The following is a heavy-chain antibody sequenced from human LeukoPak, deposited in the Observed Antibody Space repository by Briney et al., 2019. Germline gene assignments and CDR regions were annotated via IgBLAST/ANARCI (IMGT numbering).Heavy chain of an antibody. Sequence: GGSLRLSCAASGFTFSSYAMHWVRQAPGKGLEWVSVIYSGGSTYYADSVKGRFTISRDNSKNTVYLQMNSLRAEDTAMYYCARDSSGWPFDYWGQGTLVTVSS. V-gene: IGHV3-66*01. CDR2: IYSGGST. J-gene: IGHJ4*02. CDR1: GFTFSSYA. D-gene: IGHD6-19*01. CDR3: ARDSSGWPFDY.